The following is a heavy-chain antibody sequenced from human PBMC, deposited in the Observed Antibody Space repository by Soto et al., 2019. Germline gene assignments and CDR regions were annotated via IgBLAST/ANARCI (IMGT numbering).Heavy chain of an antibody. D-gene: IGHD4-17*01. CDR3: ASKSDYEYFQH. Sequence: EVQLVESGGGLVQPGGSLRLSCAASGFTVSSNYMSWVRQAPGKGLEWVSVIYSGGSTYYADSVKGRFTISRDNSKNTLYLQMNSLRAEDTAVYYCASKSDYEYFQHWGQGTLVTVSS. CDR1: GFTVSSNY. V-gene: IGHV3-66*01. CDR2: IYSGGST. J-gene: IGHJ1*01.